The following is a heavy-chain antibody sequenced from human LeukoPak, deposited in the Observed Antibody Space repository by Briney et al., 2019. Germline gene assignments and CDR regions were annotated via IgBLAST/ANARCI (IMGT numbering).Heavy chain of an antibody. CDR2: IYTSGST. D-gene: IGHD1-26*01. J-gene: IGHJ4*02. V-gene: IGHV4-61*02. CDR1: GGSISSGSYY. CDR3: ARDAVGATTKGFDY. Sequence: PSETLSLTCTASGGSISSGSYYWSWIRQPAGKGLEWIGRIYTSGSTNYNPSLESRVTISVDTSKHQFSLKLSSVTAADTAVYYCARDAVGATTKGFDYWGQGTLVTVSS.